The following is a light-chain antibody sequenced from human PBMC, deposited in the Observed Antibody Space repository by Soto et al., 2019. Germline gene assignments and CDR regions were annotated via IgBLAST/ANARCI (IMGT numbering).Light chain of an antibody. V-gene: IGLV2-14*01. Sequence: SVLTQPASVSGSPGQSITISCTGTSSDVGDYNYVSWYQQHPGKAPKLMIYEVSNRPSGVSNRFSGSKSGNTASLTISGLQAEDEADYYCSSYTSSSTLYVFGTGTKLTVL. CDR1: SSDVGDYNY. CDR2: EVS. CDR3: SSYTSSSTLYV. J-gene: IGLJ1*01.